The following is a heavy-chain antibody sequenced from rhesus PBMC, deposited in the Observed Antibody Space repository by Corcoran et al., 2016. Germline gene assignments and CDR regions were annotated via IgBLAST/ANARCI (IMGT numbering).Heavy chain of an antibody. Sequence: QLQLQESGPGLVKPSETLSLTCAVSGGSISSNWWSWIRQPPGKELEWIGRISGSGGSTSYNPSLKSRVTISTDTSKNQLSLKLISVTAADTAVYYCARTAAGTVDYWGQGVLVTVSS. J-gene: IGHJ4*01. CDR1: GGSISSNW. CDR2: ISGSGGST. CDR3: ARTAAGTVDY. V-gene: IGHV4-173*01. D-gene: IGHD5-24*01.